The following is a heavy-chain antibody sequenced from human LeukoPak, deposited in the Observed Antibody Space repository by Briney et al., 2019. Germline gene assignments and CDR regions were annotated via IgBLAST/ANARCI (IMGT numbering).Heavy chain of an antibody. V-gene: IGHV3-21*01. CDR1: GLTLSNAW. J-gene: IGHJ6*02. CDR3: AREALNMYYGMDV. D-gene: IGHD1/OR15-1a*01. CDR2: ISSSSTYI. Sequence: PGGSLRLSCAASGLTLSNAWMHWVRQAPGKGLEWVSSISSSSTYIYYADSVKGRFTISRDNAKNSLSLQMNSLRAEDTAVYYCAREALNMYYGMDVWGQGTTITASS.